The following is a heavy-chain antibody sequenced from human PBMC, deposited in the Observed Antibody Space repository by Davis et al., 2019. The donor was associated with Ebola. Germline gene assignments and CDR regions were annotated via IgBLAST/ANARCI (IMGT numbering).Heavy chain of an antibody. J-gene: IGHJ4*02. Sequence: GGSLRLSCAASGFTFKTFGMNWVRQAPGKGLEWVAVISYDGRNKFYADSVKGRFTISRDNSKNTVYLRMDSLRAEDTAVYFCAKDHRFIVAAVTGLDYWGQGTPVTVSS. D-gene: IGHD5-12*01. CDR2: ISYDGRNK. CDR3: AKDHRFIVAAVTGLDY. CDR1: GFTFKTFG. V-gene: IGHV3-30*18.